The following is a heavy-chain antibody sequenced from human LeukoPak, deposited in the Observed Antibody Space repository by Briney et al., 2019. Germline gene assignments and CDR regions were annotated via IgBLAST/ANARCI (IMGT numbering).Heavy chain of an antibody. V-gene: IGHV3-23*01. D-gene: IGHD5-18*01. Sequence: HTGGSLRLSCAASGIAFSTYAMSWVRQAPGKGLEWVSVVSESGEITHYADSVKGRFTISRDNSKNTVYLQMNSLRAEDSAVYYCAKDTAQGYTYGTIEQDYWGQGTRVTVSS. CDR1: GIAFSTYA. CDR2: VSESGEIT. J-gene: IGHJ4*02. CDR3: AKDTAQGYTYGTIEQDY.